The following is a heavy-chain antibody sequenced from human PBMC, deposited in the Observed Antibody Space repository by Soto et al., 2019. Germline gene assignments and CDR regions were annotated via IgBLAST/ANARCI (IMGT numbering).Heavy chain of an antibody. J-gene: IGHJ3*02. Sequence: QVQLQESGPGLVKPSGTLSLTCAVSSGSISSSNWWSWVRQPPGKGLEWIGEIYHSGSTNYNPSLKSRVTISVDQAENQFSLKLSSVTAADTAVYYCARESYCCSTRCYPAFDIWGQGTMVTVSS. CDR2: IYHSGST. D-gene: IGHD2-2*01. CDR1: SGSISSSNW. CDR3: ARESYCCSTRCYPAFDI. V-gene: IGHV4-4*02.